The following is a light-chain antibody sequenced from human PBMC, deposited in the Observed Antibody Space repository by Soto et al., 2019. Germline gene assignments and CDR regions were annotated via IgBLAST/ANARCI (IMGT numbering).Light chain of an antibody. CDR3: QQRNMWPIT. V-gene: IGKV3D-20*02. Sequence: EIVLTQSPGTLSLSPGERATLSCRASQSVSSSYLAWYQQKPGQAPRLLIYGASSRATGIPDRFSGSGSGTEFTLTISSLQSEDFAVYYCQQRNMWPITFGQGTRLEIK. J-gene: IGKJ5*01. CDR1: QSVSSSY. CDR2: GAS.